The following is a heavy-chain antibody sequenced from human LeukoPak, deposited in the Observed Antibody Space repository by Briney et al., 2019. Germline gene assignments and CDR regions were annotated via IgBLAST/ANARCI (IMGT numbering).Heavy chain of an antibody. CDR1: GASISSYY. J-gene: IGHJ4*02. CDR2: IHYSGST. V-gene: IGHV4-59*08. CDR3: ARHSSGYYRFDY. D-gene: IGHD3-22*01. Sequence: PSETLSLTCSVSGASISSYYWSWMRQPPGKGLEWIGYIHYSGSTNYNPSLKSRVTISVDTSKNQFSLKVSSVTAADTAVYYCARHSSGYYRFDYWGQGTLVTVSS.